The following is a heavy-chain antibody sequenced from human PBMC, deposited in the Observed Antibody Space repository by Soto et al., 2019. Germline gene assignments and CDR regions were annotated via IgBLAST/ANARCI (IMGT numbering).Heavy chain of an antibody. J-gene: IGHJ4*02. V-gene: IGHV4-30-2*01. CDR2: IYHSGST. Sequence: SETLSLTCAVSGGSISSGGYSWSWIRQPPGKGLEWIGYIYHSGSTYYNPSLKSRVTISVDRSKNQFSLKLSSVTAADTAVYYCARGVVRGAYDYWGQGTLVTVS. D-gene: IGHD3-10*01. CDR3: ARGVVRGAYDY. CDR1: GGSISSGGYS.